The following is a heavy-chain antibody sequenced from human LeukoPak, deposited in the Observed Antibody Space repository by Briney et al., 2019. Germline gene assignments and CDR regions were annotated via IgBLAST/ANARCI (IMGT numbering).Heavy chain of an antibody. V-gene: IGHV3-66*02. CDR3: ARNRYGDYVPYDY. D-gene: IGHD4-17*01. Sequence: GGSLRLSCAASGFTVSSNYMSWVRQAPGKGLEWVSVIYSGGSTYYADSVKGRITISRDNSKNTLYLQMNSLRAEDTAVYYCARNRYGDYVPYDYWGQGTLVTVSS. J-gene: IGHJ4*02. CDR1: GFTVSSNY. CDR2: IYSGGST.